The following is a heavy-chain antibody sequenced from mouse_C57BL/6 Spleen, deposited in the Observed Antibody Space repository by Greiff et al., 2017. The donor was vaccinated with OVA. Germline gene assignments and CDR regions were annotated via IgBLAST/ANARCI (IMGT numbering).Heavy chain of an antibody. V-gene: IGHV3-6*01. D-gene: IGHD2-1*01. CDR3: ARDRSYGNYGWFAY. J-gene: IGHJ3*01. CDR1: GYSITSGYY. CDR2: ISYDGSN. Sequence: EVQLQESGPGLVKPSQSLSLTCSVTGYSITSGYYWNWIRQFPGNKLEWMGYISYDGSNNYNPSLKNRISITRDTSKNQFFLKLNSVTTEDTATYYCARDRSYGNYGWFAYWGQGTLVTVSA.